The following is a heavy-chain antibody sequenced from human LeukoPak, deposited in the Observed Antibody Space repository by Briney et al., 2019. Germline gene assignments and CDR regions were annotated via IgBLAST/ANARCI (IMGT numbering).Heavy chain of an antibody. CDR1: GFTFSNSG. CDR3: AKETRGSYSDY. J-gene: IGHJ4*02. CDR2: ISYDGSNR. D-gene: IGHD5-12*01. Sequence: GGSLRLSCAASGFTFSNSGMHWVRQAPGKGLEWVAFISYDGSNRYYADSVKGRFTISRDNSKNTLYLQMNGLRAEDTAVYYCAKETRGSYSDYWGQGTLVTVSS. V-gene: IGHV3-30*02.